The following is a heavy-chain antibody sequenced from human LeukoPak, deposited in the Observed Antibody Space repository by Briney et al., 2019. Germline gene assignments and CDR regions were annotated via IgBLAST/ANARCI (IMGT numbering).Heavy chain of an antibody. Sequence: ASVKVSCKASGYTFTSYYMHWVRQAPGQGLEWMGWINPNSGGTNYAQKFQGRVTMTRDTSISTAYMELSRLRSDDTAVYYCARVHSSSWLLWHAFDIWGQGTMVTVSS. V-gene: IGHV1-2*02. CDR3: ARVHSSSWLLWHAFDI. J-gene: IGHJ3*02. CDR2: INPNSGGT. D-gene: IGHD6-13*01. CDR1: GYTFTSYY.